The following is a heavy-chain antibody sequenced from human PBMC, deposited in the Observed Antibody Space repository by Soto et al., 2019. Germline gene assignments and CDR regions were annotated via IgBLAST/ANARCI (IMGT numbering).Heavy chain of an antibody. CDR1: GGTFSSYA. V-gene: IGHV1-69*13. CDR2: IIPIFGTA. D-gene: IGHD3-22*01. CDR3: ARVDSSGYQHMGYYYGMDV. J-gene: IGHJ6*02. Sequence: SVKVSCKASGGTFSSYAISWVRQAPGQGLEWMGGIIPIFGTANYAQKFQGRVTITADESTSTAYMELSSLRSEDTAVYYCARVDSSGYQHMGYYYGMDVWGQGTTVTVSS.